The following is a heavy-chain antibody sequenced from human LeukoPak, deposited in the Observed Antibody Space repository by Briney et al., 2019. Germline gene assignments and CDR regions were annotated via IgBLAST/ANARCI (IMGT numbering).Heavy chain of an antibody. CDR1: GGSISSSSYS. J-gene: IGHJ5*02. V-gene: IGHV4-39*01. D-gene: IGHD3-3*01. CDR3: ASDFWSGYYPPA. Sequence: SEALSLTCTVSGGSISSSSYSWGWIRQPPGKGLEWIGSIYYSGSTYYNPSLKSRVTISVDTSKNQFSLKLSSVTAVDTAVYYCASDFWSGYYPPAWGQGTLVTVSS. CDR2: IYYSGST.